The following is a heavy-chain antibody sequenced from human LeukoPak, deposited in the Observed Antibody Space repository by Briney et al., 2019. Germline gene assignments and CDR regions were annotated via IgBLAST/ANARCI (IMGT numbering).Heavy chain of an antibody. Sequence: GGSLRLSCAASGFTFRNYWMSWVRQAPGKGLEWVANIKQDGSEKYYVDSVKGRFTISRDNAKNSLYLQMNSLRAEDTAVYYCARGGYSYGQDYWGQGTLVTVSS. D-gene: IGHD5-18*01. J-gene: IGHJ4*02. CDR3: ARGGYSYGQDY. CDR2: IKQDGSEK. CDR1: GFTFRNYW. V-gene: IGHV3-7*01.